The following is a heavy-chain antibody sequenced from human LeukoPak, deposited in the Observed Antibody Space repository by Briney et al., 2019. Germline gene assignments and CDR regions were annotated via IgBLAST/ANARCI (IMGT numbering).Heavy chain of an antibody. V-gene: IGHV4-39*07. CDR1: GGSISSSSYY. CDR2: IYYSGST. J-gene: IGHJ4*02. Sequence: PLETLSLTCTVSGGSISSSSYYWGWIRQPPGKGLEWIGSIYYSGSTYYNPSLKSRVTISVDTSKNQFSLKLSSVTAADTAVYYCAGGGRGMVRGVIKNFDYWGQGTLVTVSS. CDR3: AGGGRGMVRGVIKNFDY. D-gene: IGHD3-10*01.